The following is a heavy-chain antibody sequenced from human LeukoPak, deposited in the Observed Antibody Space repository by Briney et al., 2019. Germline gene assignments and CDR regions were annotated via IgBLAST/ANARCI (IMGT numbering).Heavy chain of an antibody. V-gene: IGHV3-33*03. CDR3: AKPTRGSGSFLIDY. CDR2: MWNDGSYE. J-gene: IGHJ4*02. CDR1: GFTFSSYG. D-gene: IGHD1-26*01. Sequence: GRSLRLSCAASGFTFSSYGMHWVRQAPGKGLEWVAVMWNDGSYEYYGDPMKGRFTISRDNSKNTLYLQMNNLRADDTAVYFCAKPTRGSGSFLIDYWGQGTLVTVTS.